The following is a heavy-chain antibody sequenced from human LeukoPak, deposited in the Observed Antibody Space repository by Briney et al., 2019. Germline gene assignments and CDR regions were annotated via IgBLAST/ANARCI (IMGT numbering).Heavy chain of an antibody. CDR2: ISAFNGNT. V-gene: IGHV1-18*01. CDR3: TRGDYARSTDAFDM. Sequence: ASVKVSCKASGYTLNTYGISWVRQAPGQGLEWMGWISAFNGNTNFAQKFQDRVTMTTDTSMNTAYMELRSLRSDDTAVYYCTRGDYARSTDAFDMWGQGTMVTVSS. J-gene: IGHJ3*02. CDR1: GYTLNTYG. D-gene: IGHD4-17*01.